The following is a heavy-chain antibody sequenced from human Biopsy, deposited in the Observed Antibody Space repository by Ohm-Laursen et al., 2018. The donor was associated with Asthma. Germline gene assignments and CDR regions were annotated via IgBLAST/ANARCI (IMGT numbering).Heavy chain of an antibody. Sequence: SDTLSLTCTVSGGSISSGGYYWSWIRQHPGKGLEWIGYIYYSGSTYYNPSLKSRVTISVDTSKNQFSLNLGSVTAADTAVYYCARWGSFGFDYWGQGTLVTVSS. V-gene: IGHV4-31*03. CDR3: ARWGSFGFDY. CDR1: GGSISSGGYY. D-gene: IGHD7-27*01. J-gene: IGHJ4*02. CDR2: IYYSGST.